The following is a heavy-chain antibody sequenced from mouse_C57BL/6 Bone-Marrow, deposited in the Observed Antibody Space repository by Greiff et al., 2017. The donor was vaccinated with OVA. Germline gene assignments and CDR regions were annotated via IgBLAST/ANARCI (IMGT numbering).Heavy chain of an antibody. Sequence: VQLQQSGAELVKPGASVKISCKASGYAFSSYWMNWVKQRPGKGLEWIGQIYPGDGDTNYNGKFKGKATLTADKSSSTAYMQLSRLTSEDSAVYFCARSALYYYGSSHWYFDVWGTGTTVTVSS. CDR1: GYAFSSYW. D-gene: IGHD1-1*01. CDR2: IYPGDGDT. J-gene: IGHJ1*03. CDR3: ARSALYYYGSSHWYFDV. V-gene: IGHV1-80*01.